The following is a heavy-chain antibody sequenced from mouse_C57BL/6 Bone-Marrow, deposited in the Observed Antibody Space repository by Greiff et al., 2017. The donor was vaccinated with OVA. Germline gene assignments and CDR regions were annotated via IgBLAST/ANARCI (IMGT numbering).Heavy chain of an antibody. V-gene: IGHV1-52*01. Sequence: QVQLQQPGAELVRPGSSVKLSCKASGYTFTSYWMHWVKQRPIQGLEWIGNIDPSDSETHYNQKFKDKATLTVDKSSSTAYMQLSSLTSEDSAVYYCARGGFTTVVPDYWGQGTTLTVSS. J-gene: IGHJ2*01. CDR3: ARGGFTTVVPDY. CDR1: GYTFTSYW. CDR2: IDPSDSET. D-gene: IGHD1-1*01.